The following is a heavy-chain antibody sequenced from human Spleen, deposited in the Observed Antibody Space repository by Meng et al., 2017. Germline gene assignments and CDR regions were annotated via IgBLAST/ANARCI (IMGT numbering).Heavy chain of an antibody. Sequence: GGSLRLSCAASGFTFSSYSMNWVRQAPGKGLEWVSSISSSSSYIYYADSVKGRFTISRDNAKNSLYLQMNSLRSEDTAVYYCANSYGDQFHYYGMDVWGQGTTVTVSS. D-gene: IGHD4-17*01. CDR3: ANSYGDQFHYYGMDV. CDR1: GFTFSSYS. CDR2: ISSSSSYI. V-gene: IGHV3-21*04. J-gene: IGHJ6*02.